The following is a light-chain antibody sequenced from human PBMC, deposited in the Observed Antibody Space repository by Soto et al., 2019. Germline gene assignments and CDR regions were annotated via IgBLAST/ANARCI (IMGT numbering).Light chain of an antibody. CDR2: SNN. V-gene: IGLV1-44*01. J-gene: IGLJ1*01. Sequence: QSVLTQPPSASGTPGHRVTLSCSESSSNIGSNTVNWYQQLPGTAPKLLIYSNNQRPSGVPDRFSGSKSGTSASLAISGLQSEDEADYYCAAWDDSLNGYVFGTGTKVTVL. CDR3: AAWDDSLNGYV. CDR1: SSNIGSNT.